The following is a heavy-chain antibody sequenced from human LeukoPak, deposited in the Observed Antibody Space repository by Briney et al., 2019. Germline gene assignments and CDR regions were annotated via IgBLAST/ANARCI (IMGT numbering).Heavy chain of an antibody. CDR2: LSGDGITT. D-gene: IGHD6-13*01. CDR1: VFTFSSHW. J-gene: IGHJ4*02. Sequence: PGGSLRLSCAASVFTFSSHWMYWVRQAPGKGLVWVARLSGDGITTRHADSVKGRFTISRDNAKNTLYLQMNSLRVEDTALYYCARGIASSRSVAIDLWGQGTLVAVSS. V-gene: IGHV3-74*01. CDR3: ARGIASSRSVAIDL.